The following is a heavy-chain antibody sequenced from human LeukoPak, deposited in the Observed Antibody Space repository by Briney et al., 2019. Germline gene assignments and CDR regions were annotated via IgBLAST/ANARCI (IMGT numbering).Heavy chain of an antibody. J-gene: IGHJ4*02. D-gene: IGHD3-22*01. CDR2: INWNGGST. V-gene: IGHV3-20*04. Sequence: PGGSLRLSRAASGFTFDDYGMSWVRQAPGKGLEWVSGINWNGGSTGYADSVKGRFTISRDNAKNSLYLQMNSLRAEDTALYYCARGSYDSWRPYFDYWGQGTLVTVSS. CDR1: GFTFDDYG. CDR3: ARGSYDSWRPYFDY.